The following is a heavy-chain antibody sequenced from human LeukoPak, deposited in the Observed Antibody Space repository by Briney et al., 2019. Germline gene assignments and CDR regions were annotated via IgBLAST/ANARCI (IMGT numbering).Heavy chain of an antibody. CDR1: GFTVSSNY. J-gene: IGHJ6*03. CDR2: IYSGGST. Sequence: GGSLRLSCAASGFTVSSNYMSWVRRAPGKGLEWVSVIYSGGSTYYADSVKSRFTISRDNSKNTLYLQMNSLRAEDTAVYYCARVAESLLEYYYYYYMHVWGKGTTVTVSS. V-gene: IGHV3-53*01. CDR3: ARVAESLLEYYYYYYMHV. D-gene: IGHD1-1*01.